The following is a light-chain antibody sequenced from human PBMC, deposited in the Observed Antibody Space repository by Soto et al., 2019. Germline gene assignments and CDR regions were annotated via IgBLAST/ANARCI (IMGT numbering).Light chain of an antibody. CDR1: QIASS. CDR2: GAS. Sequence: EIVLTQSPATLSVSPGERATLSCRASQIASSLAWYQQKHGQAPRLLIYGASTRAAGIPARFSGSGSGTDFTLTISSLQSEDFAVYYCQQYDSWRYTFGQGTKLEIK. J-gene: IGKJ2*01. CDR3: QQYDSWRYT. V-gene: IGKV3-15*01.